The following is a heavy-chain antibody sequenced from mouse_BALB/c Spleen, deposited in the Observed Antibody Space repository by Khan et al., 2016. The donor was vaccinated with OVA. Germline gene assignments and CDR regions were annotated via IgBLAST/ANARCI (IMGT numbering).Heavy chain of an antibody. V-gene: IGHV1-85*01. Sequence: QVQLQQSGAELVKPGASVKLSCKASGYTFTNYDINWVRQRPEQGLEWIGWIFPGDGSTKYNEKFKAKVILTTDKSSSTAYMQLSRLTSEDSAVYFCARFEVYAMDYWGQGTSGTVSS. J-gene: IGHJ4*01. CDR3: ARFEVYAMDY. CDR2: IFPGDGST. CDR1: GYTFTNYD.